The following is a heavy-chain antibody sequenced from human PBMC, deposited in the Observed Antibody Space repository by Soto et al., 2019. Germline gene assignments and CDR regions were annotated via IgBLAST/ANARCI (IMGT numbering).Heavy chain of an antibody. CDR1: GVTFSSYG. CDR3: AKGGTGEFDY. J-gene: IGHJ4*02. V-gene: IGHV3-30*18. CDR2: ISYDGSNK. D-gene: IGHD7-27*01. Sequence: QVQLVESGGGVVQPGRSLRLSCAASGVTFSSYGMHWVRQAPGKGLEWVAVISYDGSNKYYADSVKGRFTISRDNSKNTLYLQMNSLRAEDTSVYYCAKGGTGEFDYWGQGTLVTVSS.